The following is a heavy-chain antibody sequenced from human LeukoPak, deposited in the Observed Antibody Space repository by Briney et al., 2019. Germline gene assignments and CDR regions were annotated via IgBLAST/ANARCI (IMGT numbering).Heavy chain of an antibody. CDR2: IIPILGIA. J-gene: IGHJ6*02. CDR1: GGTFSSYA. Sequence: SVKVSCKASGGTFSSYAISWVRQAPGQGLEWMGRIIPILGIANYAQKFQGRVTITADKSTSTAYMELSSLRSEDTAVYYCARGGDIVATLLYYYGMDVWGQGTTVTVSS. CDR3: ARGGDIVATLLYYYGMDV. D-gene: IGHD5-12*01. V-gene: IGHV1-69*04.